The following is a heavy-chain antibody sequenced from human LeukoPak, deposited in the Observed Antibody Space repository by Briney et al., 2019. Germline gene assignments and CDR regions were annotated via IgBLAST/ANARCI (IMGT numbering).Heavy chain of an antibody. V-gene: IGHV1-8*01. CDR1: AYTFTNYE. CDR3: ARGRAVRQSDGFDI. CDR2: MNPNSGYT. J-gene: IGHJ3*02. D-gene: IGHD6-6*01. Sequence: ASVKVSCKASAYTFTNYEINWVRQASGQGLEWMGWMNPNSGYTGYAQKFQGRVNITRNTSISTAYMELSSLRSDDTAVYYCARGRAVRQSDGFDIWGQGTMVTVSS.